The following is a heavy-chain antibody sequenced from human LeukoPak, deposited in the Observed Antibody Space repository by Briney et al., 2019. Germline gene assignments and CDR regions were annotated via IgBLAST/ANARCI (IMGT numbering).Heavy chain of an antibody. D-gene: IGHD3-10*01. CDR1: GYSFTSYW. V-gene: IGHV5-51*01. CDR2: IYPGDSGT. Sequence: GESLKISCNGSGYSFTSYWIGWVRQMPGKGLEWMGIIYPGDSGTRYSPSFQGQVTISADKSISTAYLQWSSLKASDTAMYYCARRYYYGSGTKYYFDYWGQGTLVTVSS. J-gene: IGHJ4*02. CDR3: ARRYYYGSGTKYYFDY.